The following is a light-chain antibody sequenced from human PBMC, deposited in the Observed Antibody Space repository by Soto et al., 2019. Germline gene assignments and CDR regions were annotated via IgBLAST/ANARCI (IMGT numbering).Light chain of an antibody. V-gene: IGLV2-14*01. CDR2: EVN. CDR3: SSYTTSSTVV. Sequence: ALTQPASVSGSPGQSITLSCTGTSSDVGVFHYVSWYQQHPGKAPKLIIYEVNNRPSGVSNRFSGSKSGNTASLTISGLQAEDEADYYCSSYTTSSTVVFGGGTKLTVL. CDR1: SSDVGVFHY. J-gene: IGLJ2*01.